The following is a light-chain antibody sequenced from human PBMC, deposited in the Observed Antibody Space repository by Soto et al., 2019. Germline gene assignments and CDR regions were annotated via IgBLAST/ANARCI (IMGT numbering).Light chain of an antibody. Sequence: PSVLSASVGDTVTITCRASQALSNYLAWYQQKPGKAPDLLIYSASTLQSGVPSRFSGSGSETEFSLTIRALQPEDFATYYCQQLSRYPLTFGGGTKVDIK. J-gene: IGKJ4*01. CDR2: SAS. CDR3: QQLSRYPLT. CDR1: QALSNY. V-gene: IGKV1-9*01.